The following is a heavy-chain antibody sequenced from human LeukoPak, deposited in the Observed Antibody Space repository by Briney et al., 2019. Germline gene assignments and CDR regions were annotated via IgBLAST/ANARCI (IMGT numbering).Heavy chain of an antibody. CDR2: ISAYNGNT. CDR1: GYTFTSYG. Sequence: ASVKVSCKASGYTFTSYGISWVRQAPGQGLEWVGWISAYNGNTNYVQKLQGRVTMTTDTSTSTAYMELRSLRSDDTAVYYCARENSYYYGMDVWGQGTTVTVSS. V-gene: IGHV1-18*01. J-gene: IGHJ6*02. CDR3: ARENSYYYGMDV.